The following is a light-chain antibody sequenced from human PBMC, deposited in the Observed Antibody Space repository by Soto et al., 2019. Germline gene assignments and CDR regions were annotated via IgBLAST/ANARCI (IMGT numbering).Light chain of an antibody. CDR2: EVT. CDR3: SSYSSGSTPYV. J-gene: IGLJ1*01. CDR1: SSDVGAYDY. Sequence: QSVLTQPPSASGSPGQSVTISCTGTSSDVGAYDYVSWYQQHPGKAPKLMIYEVTDRPSGVSDRFPGSKSGYTASLTISGLQAEDEADYYCSSYSSGSTPYVFGIGTKVTVL. V-gene: IGLV2-14*01.